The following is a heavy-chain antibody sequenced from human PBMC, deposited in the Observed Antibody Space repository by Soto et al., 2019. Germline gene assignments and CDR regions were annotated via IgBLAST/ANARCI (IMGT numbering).Heavy chain of an antibody. CDR1: GFTFSSYG. CDR2: ISYDGSNK. Sequence: GGSLRLSCAASGFTFSSYGMHWVRQAPGKGLEWVAVISYDGSNKYYADSVKGRFTISRDNSKNTLYLQMNNLRAEDTAVYYCAKKIFDFWSGYYTIQHGMDVWGQGTTVTVSS. J-gene: IGHJ6*02. D-gene: IGHD3-3*01. CDR3: AKKIFDFWSGYYTIQHGMDV. V-gene: IGHV3-30*18.